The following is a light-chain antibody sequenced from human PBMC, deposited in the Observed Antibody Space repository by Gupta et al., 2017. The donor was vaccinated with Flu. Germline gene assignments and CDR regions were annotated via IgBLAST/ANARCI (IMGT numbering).Light chain of an antibody. Sequence: EIVLTQSPGTLSLSPGERATLSCRASQSVSSSYLAWYQQKPGQAPRLLIYGASSRATGIPDRFSGSGSGTDFTLTISRLEPEDFAVYYCQQYCSFPPTFGGGTKVEIK. CDR2: GAS. V-gene: IGKV3-20*01. CDR1: QSVSSSY. J-gene: IGKJ4*01. CDR3: QQYCSFPPT.